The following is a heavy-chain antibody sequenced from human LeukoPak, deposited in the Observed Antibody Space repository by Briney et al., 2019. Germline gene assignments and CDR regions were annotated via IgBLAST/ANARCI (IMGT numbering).Heavy chain of an antibody. CDR1: GFTFSSYW. Sequence: GGSLRLSCAASGFTFSSYWMSWVRPAPGKGLGWVANIKQDGSEKYYVDSVKGRFTISRDNAKNSLYLQMNSLRAEDTAVYYCAREVNYDFWSGSADWFDPWGQGTLVTVSS. J-gene: IGHJ5*02. V-gene: IGHV3-7*01. CDR3: AREVNYDFWSGSADWFDP. D-gene: IGHD3-3*01. CDR2: IKQDGSEK.